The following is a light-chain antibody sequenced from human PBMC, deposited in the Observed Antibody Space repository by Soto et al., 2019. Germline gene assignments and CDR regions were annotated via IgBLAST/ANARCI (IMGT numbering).Light chain of an antibody. J-gene: IGKJ4*01. CDR2: RAS. V-gene: IGKV1-33*01. Sequence: DIQMTQSPSSLSSSVGYIVTLTCQSSQDIINSLNWYQQKAGKDPKLLIYRASNLETGVPSRFSGSGSGTDFTLTINSLQPEDIATYYCQQYDDVPLFGGGTKVDIK. CDR3: QQYDDVPL. CDR1: QDIINS.